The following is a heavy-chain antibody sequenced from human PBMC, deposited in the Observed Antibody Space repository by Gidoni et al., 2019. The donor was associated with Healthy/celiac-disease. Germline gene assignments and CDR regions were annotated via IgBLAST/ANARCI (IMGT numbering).Heavy chain of an antibody. Sequence: EVQLVESGGGLVKPGGSLRLSCAASGFTFSSYSMNWVRQAPGKGLEWVSSISSSSSYIYYADPVKGRFTISRDNAKNSLYLQMNSLRAEDTAVYYCARAASPLWFGELSNWFDPWGQGTLVTVSS. J-gene: IGHJ5*02. CDR2: ISSSSSYI. CDR1: GFTFSSYS. CDR3: ARAASPLWFGELSNWFDP. D-gene: IGHD3-10*01. V-gene: IGHV3-21*01.